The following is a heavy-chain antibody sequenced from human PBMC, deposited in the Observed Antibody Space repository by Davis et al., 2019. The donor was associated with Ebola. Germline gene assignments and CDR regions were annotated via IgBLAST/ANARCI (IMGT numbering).Heavy chain of an antibody. CDR3: AGNSGVYYYGMDV. CDR2: IWYDGSNK. D-gene: IGHD5-12*01. V-gene: IGHV3-33*01. CDR1: GFTFSSYG. J-gene: IGHJ6*02. Sequence: GGSLRLSCAASGFTFSSYGMHWVRQAPGKGLEWVAVIWYDGSNKYYADSVKGRFTISRHNSKNTLYLQMNSLRAEDTAVYYCAGNSGVYYYGMDVWGQGTTVTVSS.